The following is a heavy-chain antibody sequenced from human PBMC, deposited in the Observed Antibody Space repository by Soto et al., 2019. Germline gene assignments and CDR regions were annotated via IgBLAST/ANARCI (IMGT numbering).Heavy chain of an antibody. CDR2: ISGSGGTT. Sequence: GGSLRLSCAASGFTFSSYAMSWVRQAPGKGLEWVSAISGSGGTTYYADSVKGRFTVSRDNSRNTLYLQINSLRAEDTAVYYCAKWVLRCSGGNCYFWGQGTRVTVSS. V-gene: IGHV3-23*01. D-gene: IGHD2-15*01. CDR1: GFTFSSYA. CDR3: AKWVLRCSGGNCYF. J-gene: IGHJ4*02.